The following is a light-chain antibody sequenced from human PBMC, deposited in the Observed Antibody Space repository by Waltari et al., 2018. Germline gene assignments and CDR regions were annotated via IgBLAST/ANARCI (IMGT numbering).Light chain of an antibody. CDR2: DNA. J-gene: IGLJ3*02. Sequence: SYVLTQPPSVSVAPGQTARITCGGANLDSQTVHWYQQKPGQAPLLVVFDNADRPSGIPERFSGSNSGNTATLTITRVEVGDEADFYCQVCDTATDHWVFGGGTKLTVL. V-gene: IGLV3-21*02. CDR1: NLDSQT. CDR3: QVCDTATDHWV.